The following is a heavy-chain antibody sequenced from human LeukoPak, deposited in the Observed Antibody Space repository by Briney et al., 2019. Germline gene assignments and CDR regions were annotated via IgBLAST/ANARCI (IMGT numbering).Heavy chain of an antibody. CDR2: INGANGNT. CDR1: GYIFISYA. Sequence: GASVKVSCKASGYIFISYAMHWVRQAPGQRLEWMGWINGANGNTKYSQKFQGRVTITRDTLATTGYMEVSSLRSEDTAVYYCARVEEVGATLSYWGQGTLVTVSS. D-gene: IGHD1-26*01. J-gene: IGHJ4*02. V-gene: IGHV1-3*01. CDR3: ARVEEVGATLSY.